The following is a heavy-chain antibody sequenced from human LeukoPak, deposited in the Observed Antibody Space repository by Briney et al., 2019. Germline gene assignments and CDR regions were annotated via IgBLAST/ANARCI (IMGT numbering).Heavy chain of an antibody. CDR3: ARDGAPAYSSGWLNWFDP. CDR2: IYYSGST. V-gene: IGHV4-61*01. D-gene: IGHD6-19*01. J-gene: IGHJ5*02. Sequence: SETLSLTCTVSGGSISSGSYYWSWIRQPPGKGLEWIGYIYYSGSTNYNPSLKSRVTISVDTSKNQFSLKLSSVTAADTAVYYCARDGAPAYSSGWLNWFDPWGQGTLVTVSS. CDR1: GGSISSGSYY.